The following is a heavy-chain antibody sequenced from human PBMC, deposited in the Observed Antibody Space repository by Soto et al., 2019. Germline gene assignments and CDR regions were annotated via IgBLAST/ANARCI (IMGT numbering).Heavy chain of an antibody. Sequence: EVQLVESGGGLVQPGGSLRLSCAASGFTFSSYSMNWVRQAPGKGLEWVSYISSSRSTIYYADSVKGRFTISRDNAKNSLYLQMNSLRAEDTAVYYCARDCPGSSTTGYGNEGFDSWGQGTLVTVSS. CDR1: GFTFSSYS. V-gene: IGHV3-48*01. D-gene: IGHD2-2*01. CDR2: ISSSRSTI. CDR3: ARDCPGSSTTGYGNEGFDS. J-gene: IGHJ5*01.